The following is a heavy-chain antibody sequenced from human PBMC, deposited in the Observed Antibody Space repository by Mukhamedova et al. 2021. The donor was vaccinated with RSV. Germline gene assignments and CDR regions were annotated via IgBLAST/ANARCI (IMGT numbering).Heavy chain of an antibody. J-gene: IGHJ5*02. V-gene: IGHV4-34*01. D-gene: IGHD3-16*01. Sequence: GVHGGSFSGYYWSWIRQPPGKGLEWIGEINHSGSTNYNPSLKSRVTISVDTSKNQFSLKLSSVTAADTAVYYCARGLAPGGFDPWGQGT. CDR1: GGSFSGYY. CDR3: ARGLAPGGFDP. CDR2: INHSGST.